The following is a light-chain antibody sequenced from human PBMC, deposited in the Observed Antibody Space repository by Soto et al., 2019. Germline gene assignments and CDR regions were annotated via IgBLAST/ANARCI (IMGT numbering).Light chain of an antibody. CDR1: QSVSSN. Sequence: ERGLTQFPTTLSLSPRERATLSCRASQSVSSNLAWYQQKVGQAPRLLIYGASTRATGIPARFSGSGSGTELTLTISSLQSEDVAVYYCQQYNNWPPWTFGQGTKVDNK. CDR2: GAS. CDR3: QQYNNWPPWT. J-gene: IGKJ1*01. V-gene: IGKV3-15*01.